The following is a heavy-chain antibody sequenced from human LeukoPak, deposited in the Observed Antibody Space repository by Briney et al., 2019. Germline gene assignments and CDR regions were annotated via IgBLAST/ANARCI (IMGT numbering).Heavy chain of an antibody. D-gene: IGHD3-22*01. CDR3: ASGYYYDSSGYLGYYYGMDV. V-gene: IGHV1-2*02. J-gene: IGHJ6*02. Sequence: GASVKVSCKASGYTFTGYYMHWVRQAPGQGLEWVGWINPNSGGTNYAQKFQGRVTMTRDTSISTAYMELSRLRSDDTAVYYCASGYYYDSSGYLGYYYGMDVWGQGTTVTVS. CDR1: GYTFTGYY. CDR2: INPNSGGT.